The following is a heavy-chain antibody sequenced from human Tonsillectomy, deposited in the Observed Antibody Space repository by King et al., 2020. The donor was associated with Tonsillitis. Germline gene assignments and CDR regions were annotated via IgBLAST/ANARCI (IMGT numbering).Heavy chain of an antibody. D-gene: IGHD6-6*01. CDR2: ISSNGGST. Sequence: VQLVESGGGLVQPGGSLRLSCSASGFTFSSYAMHWVRQAPGKGLEYVSAISSNGGSTYYADSVKGRFTISRDNSKNTLYLQMSSLRAGDTAVYYCVKDSSSSTYYFDYWGQGTLVTVSS. CDR3: VKDSSSSTYYFDY. V-gene: IGHV3-64D*06. CDR1: GFTFSSYA. J-gene: IGHJ4*02.